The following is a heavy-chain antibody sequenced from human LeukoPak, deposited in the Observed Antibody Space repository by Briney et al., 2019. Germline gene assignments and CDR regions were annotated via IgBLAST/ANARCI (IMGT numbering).Heavy chain of an antibody. D-gene: IGHD6-13*01. CDR2: IRSKAYGGTT. J-gene: IGHJ4*02. V-gene: IGHV3-49*04. CDR3: TSLIAAAGRGEGY. CDR1: GFTFSTYA. Sequence: PGGSLRLSCAASGFTFSTYAMSWVRQAPGKGLEWVGFIRSKAYGGTTEYAASVKGRFTISRDDSKSIAYLQMNSLKTEDTAVYYCTSLIAAAGRGEGYWGQGTLVTVSS.